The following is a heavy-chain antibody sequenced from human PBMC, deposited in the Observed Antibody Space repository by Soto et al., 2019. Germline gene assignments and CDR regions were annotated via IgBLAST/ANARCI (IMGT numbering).Heavy chain of an antibody. J-gene: IGHJ4*02. Sequence: QVQLVESGGGVVQPGRSLRLSCAASGFTFSSYGMHWVRQAPGKGLEWVAVISYDGSNKYYADSVKGRFTISRDNSKNTLYLQMNSLRAEDTAVYYCAKGYSSGWYGGCDYWGQGTLVTVSS. CDR3: AKGYSSGWYGGCDY. CDR1: GFTFSSYG. V-gene: IGHV3-30*18. CDR2: ISYDGSNK. D-gene: IGHD6-19*01.